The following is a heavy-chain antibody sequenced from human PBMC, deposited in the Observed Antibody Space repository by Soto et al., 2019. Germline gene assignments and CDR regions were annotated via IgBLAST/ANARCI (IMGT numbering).Heavy chain of an antibody. D-gene: IGHD5-18*01. CDR2: ISSSSSYT. Sequence: GSLRLSCAASGFTFSDYYMSWIRQAPGKGLEWVSYISSSSSYTNYADSVKGRFTISRDNAKNSLYLQMNSLRAEDTAVYYCASKRGYSYGLGYWGQGTLVTVSS. CDR1: GFTFSDYY. CDR3: ASKRGYSYGLGY. V-gene: IGHV3-11*06. J-gene: IGHJ4*02.